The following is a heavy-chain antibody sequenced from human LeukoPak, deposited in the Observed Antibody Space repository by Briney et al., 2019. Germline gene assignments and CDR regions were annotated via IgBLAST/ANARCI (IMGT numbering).Heavy chain of an antibody. CDR2: IYYSGST. J-gene: IGHJ3*02. CDR3: AGYCSSTSCPNNAFDI. D-gene: IGHD2-2*01. V-gene: IGHV4-39*01. Sequence: SETLSLTCTVSGGSISSSSYYWGWIRQPPGAGLEWLGSIYYSGSTYYNPSLKSRVTISVDTSKNQFSLKLSSVTAADTAVYYCAGYCSSTSCPNNAFDIWGQGTMVTVSS. CDR1: GGSISSSSYY.